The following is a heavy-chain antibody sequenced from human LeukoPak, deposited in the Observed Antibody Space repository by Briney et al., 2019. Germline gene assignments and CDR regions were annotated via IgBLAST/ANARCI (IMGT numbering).Heavy chain of an antibody. V-gene: IGHV3-7*01. CDR1: GFTFSSYW. CDR2: IKQDGSEK. D-gene: IGHD3-3*01. Sequence: GGSLRLSCAASGFTFSSYWMSWVRQAPGKGLEWVANIKQDGSEKYYVDSVKGRFTISRDNAKNSLYLQMNSLRAEDTAVYYRARDIGDFWSGYYDYYFDYWGQGTLVTVSS. J-gene: IGHJ4*02. CDR3: ARDIGDFWSGYYDYYFDY.